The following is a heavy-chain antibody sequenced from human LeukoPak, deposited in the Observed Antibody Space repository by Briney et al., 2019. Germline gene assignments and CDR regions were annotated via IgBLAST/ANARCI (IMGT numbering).Heavy chain of an antibody. J-gene: IGHJ4*02. D-gene: IGHD1-26*01. CDR1: GFTFDDYA. CDR3: TKDLSVGATPYYFDY. V-gene: IGHV3-9*01. CDR2: VTWNSDTI. Sequence: PGGSLRLSCAASGFTFDDYAMHWVRQAPGKGLEWVSGVTWNSDTIGYADSVMGRFTISRDNAKNSLYLQMNSLRAEDTALYYCTKDLSVGATPYYFDYWGQGTLVTVSS.